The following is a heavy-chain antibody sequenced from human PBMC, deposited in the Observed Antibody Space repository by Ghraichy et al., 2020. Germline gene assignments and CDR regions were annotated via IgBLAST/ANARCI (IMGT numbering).Heavy chain of an antibody. V-gene: IGHV4-30-2*06. CDR3: ARGAHDYAFDF. Sequence: SETLSLTCAVSGDVIGAGGYSWSWIRQSPGKGLEWVGYTYHDGTTHLNPSLKNRVTILVDKSKNQFSLNLSSLTAADTAVYYCARGAHDYAFDFWGQGAPVTATS. CDR2: TYHDGTT. J-gene: IGHJ4*02. CDR1: GDVIGAGGYS. D-gene: IGHD4-17*01.